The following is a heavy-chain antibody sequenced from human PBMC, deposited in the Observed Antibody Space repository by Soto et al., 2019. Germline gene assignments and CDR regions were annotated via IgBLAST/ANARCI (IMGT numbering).Heavy chain of an antibody. CDR2: IWYDGSNK. V-gene: IGHV3-33*01. Sequence: ASGFTFSSYGMHLVRQAPCKGLEWVAVIWYDGSNKYYADSVKGRFTISRDNSKNTLYLQMNSLRAEDTAVYYCARGSQDNGDYDGDYYCCRDVWGQGTTVTVSS. CDR1: GFTFSSYG. J-gene: IGHJ6*02. CDR3: ARGSQDNGDYDGDYYCCRDV. D-gene: IGHD4-17*01.